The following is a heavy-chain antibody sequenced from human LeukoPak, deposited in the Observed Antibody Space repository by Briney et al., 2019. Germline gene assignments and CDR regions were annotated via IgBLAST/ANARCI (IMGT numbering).Heavy chain of an antibody. CDR1: GFTFRSYG. V-gene: IGHV3-30*18. J-gene: IGHJ4*02. Sequence: QPGRSLRVSCAASGFTFRSYGMHWVRQAPGKGLEWVTVISYDGSNKYYADSVKGRFTISRDNSKNTLYLQMNSLRAEDTAVYYCAKDGNRGDLLTGYSHFDNWGQGTLVTVSS. CDR2: ISYDGSNK. D-gene: IGHD3-9*01. CDR3: AKDGNRGDLLTGYSHFDN.